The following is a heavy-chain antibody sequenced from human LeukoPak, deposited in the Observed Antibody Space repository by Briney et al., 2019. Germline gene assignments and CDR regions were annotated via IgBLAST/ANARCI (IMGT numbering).Heavy chain of an antibody. CDR3: ARPRDVGGSGWFDY. CDR1: GCSFTTYW. CDR2: IYPGESDT. V-gene: IGHV5-51*01. J-gene: IGHJ4*02. Sequence: GGSLQISCKGAGCSFTTYWLGWGRQQPGKGLEGMGIIYPGESDTRYSPSFQAQVTISADKPISTAYLQWSSLKASDTAMYYCARPRDVGGSGWFDYWGQGSLVTVSS. D-gene: IGHD6-19*01.